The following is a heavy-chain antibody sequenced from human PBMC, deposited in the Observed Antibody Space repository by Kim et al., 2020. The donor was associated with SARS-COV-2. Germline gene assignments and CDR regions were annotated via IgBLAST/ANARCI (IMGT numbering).Heavy chain of an antibody. V-gene: IGHV4-39*01. CDR2: IYYSGST. J-gene: IGHJ4*02. CDR1: GGSISSSSYY. CDR3: ATPYGGYDMC. D-gene: IGHD3-9*01. Sequence: SETLSLTCTVSGGSISSSSYYWGWIRQPPGKGLEWIGSIYYSGSTYYNPSLKSRVTISVDTSKNQFSLKLSSVTAADTAVYYCATPYGGYDMCWGQGTLVTVSS.